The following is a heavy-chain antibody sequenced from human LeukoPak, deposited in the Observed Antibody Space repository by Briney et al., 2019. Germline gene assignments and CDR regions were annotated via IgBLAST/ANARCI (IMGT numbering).Heavy chain of an antibody. CDR2: IYYSGST. V-gene: IGHV4-31*03. CDR3: ARDTNYYDSSGPA. J-gene: IGHJ4*02. D-gene: IGHD3-22*01. CDR1: GGSISSGGYY. Sequence: SQTLSLTCTVSGGSISSGGYYWSWIRQHPGEGLEWIGYIYYSGSTYYNPSLKSRVTISVDTSKNQFSLELSSVTAADTAVYYCARDTNYYDSSGPAWGQGTLVTVSS.